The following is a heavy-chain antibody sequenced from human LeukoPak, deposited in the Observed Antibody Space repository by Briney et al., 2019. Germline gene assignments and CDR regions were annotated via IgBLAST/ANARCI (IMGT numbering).Heavy chain of an antibody. CDR3: ARQLDTYYYDSSGYYYRGAFDI. Sequence: SETLSLTCTVSGGSISSYYWSWIRQPPGMGLEWIGYIYYSGSTNYNPSLKSRVTISVDTSKNQFSLKLSSVTAADTAVYYYARQLDTYYYDSSGYYYRGAFDIWGQGTMVTVSS. CDR2: IYYSGST. D-gene: IGHD3-22*01. CDR1: GGSISSYY. V-gene: IGHV4-59*08. J-gene: IGHJ3*02.